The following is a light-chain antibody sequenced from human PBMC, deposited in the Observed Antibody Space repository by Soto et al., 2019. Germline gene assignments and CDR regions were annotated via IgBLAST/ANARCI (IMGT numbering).Light chain of an antibody. V-gene: IGLV8-61*01. CDR3: VLYMGSGTWV. J-gene: IGLJ3*02. Sequence: QTVVTQEPSFSVSPGRTVTLTCGLSSGSVSTSYYLSWYQQTPGQAPRTLIYNTNTRSSGVPDRFSGSILGNKAALTITGAQADDESDYYCVLYMGSGTWVFGGGTKVTVL. CDR1: SGSVSTSYY. CDR2: NTN.